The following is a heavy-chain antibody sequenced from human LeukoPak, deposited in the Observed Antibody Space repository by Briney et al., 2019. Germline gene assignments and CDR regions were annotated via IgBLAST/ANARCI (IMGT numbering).Heavy chain of an antibody. CDR1: GYTFTSYG. D-gene: IGHD3-16*02. J-gene: IGHJ4*02. V-gene: IGHV1-18*01. CDR2: ISAYNGNT. CDR3: ASIDSLYDFAWGSYRYHY. Sequence: ASVKVSCKASGYTFTSYGISWVRQAPGQGLEWMGWISAYNGNTNYAQKLQGRVTMTTDTSTSTAYMELRSLRSDDTAVYYCASIDSLYDFAWGSYRYHYWGQGTLVTVSS.